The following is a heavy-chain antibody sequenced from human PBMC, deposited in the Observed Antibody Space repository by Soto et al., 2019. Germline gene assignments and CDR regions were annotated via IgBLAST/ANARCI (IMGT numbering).Heavy chain of an antibody. Sequence: PGVPMRLPCSASGFPFGSYALHWVRQTKGEGLEYVSAISSNGVSTYYADSVKGRFTISRDNSKNTLYLQMSSLRAEDTAVYYCLKDSGTTSPGVGYFGYSGQRPRVTVS. D-gene: IGHD1-7*01. CDR3: LKDSGTTSPGVGYFGY. CDR1: GFPFGSYA. J-gene: IGHJ4*02. CDR2: ISSNGVST. V-gene: IGHV3-64D*06.